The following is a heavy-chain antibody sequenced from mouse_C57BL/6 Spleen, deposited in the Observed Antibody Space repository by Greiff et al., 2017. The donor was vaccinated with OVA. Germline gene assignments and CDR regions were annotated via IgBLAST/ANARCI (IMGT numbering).Heavy chain of an antibody. D-gene: IGHD1-1*01. CDR1: GYTFTDYN. Sequence: VQLQQSGPELVKPGASVKIPCKASGYTFTDYNMDWVKQSHGKSLEWIGDINPNNGGTIYNQKFKGKATLTVDKSSSTAYMELRSLTSEDTAVYYCARNYGSSPLFAYWGQGTLVTVSA. CDR3: ARNYGSSPLFAY. J-gene: IGHJ3*01. CDR2: INPNNGGT. V-gene: IGHV1-18*01.